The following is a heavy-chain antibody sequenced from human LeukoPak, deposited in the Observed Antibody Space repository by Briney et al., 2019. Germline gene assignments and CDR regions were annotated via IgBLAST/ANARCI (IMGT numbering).Heavy chain of an antibody. CDR2: IYHSGST. V-gene: IGHV4-38-2*01. Sequence: PSETLSLXCAVSGYSISSGYYWGWIRQPPGKGLAWIGSIYHSGSTYYNPSLKSRVTISVDTSKNQFSLKLSSVTAADTAVYYCARLGDIVATILYWGQGTLVTVSS. J-gene: IGHJ4*02. CDR3: ARLGDIVATILY. CDR1: GYSISSGYY. D-gene: IGHD5-12*01.